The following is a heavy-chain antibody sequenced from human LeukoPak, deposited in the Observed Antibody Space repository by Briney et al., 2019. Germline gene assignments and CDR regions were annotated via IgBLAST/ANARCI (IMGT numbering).Heavy chain of an antibody. Sequence: SVKVSCKASGGTFSSYTISWVRQAPGQGLEWMGRIIPILGIANYAQEFQGRVTITADKSTSTACMELSSLRSEDTAVYYCARDPLRGSNYWFGPWGQGTLVTVSS. CDR2: IIPILGIA. CDR3: ARDPLRGSNYWFGP. CDR1: GGTFSSYT. V-gene: IGHV1-69*04. J-gene: IGHJ5*02. D-gene: IGHD3-16*01.